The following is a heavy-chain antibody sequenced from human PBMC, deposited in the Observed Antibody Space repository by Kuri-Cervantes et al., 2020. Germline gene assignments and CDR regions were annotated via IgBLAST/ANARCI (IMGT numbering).Heavy chain of an antibody. D-gene: IGHD5-24*01. CDR1: GGSISSSNW. J-gene: IGHJ6*02. CDR2: IYHSGST. V-gene: IGHV4-4*02. CDR3: ARGSGYNYYYYYGMDV. Sequence: GSLRLSCAVSGGSISSSNWWSWVRQPPGKGLEWIGEIYHSGSTNYNPSLKSRVTISVDTSKNQFSLKLSSVTAADTAVYYCARGSGYNYYYYYGMDVWGQGTTVTVSS.